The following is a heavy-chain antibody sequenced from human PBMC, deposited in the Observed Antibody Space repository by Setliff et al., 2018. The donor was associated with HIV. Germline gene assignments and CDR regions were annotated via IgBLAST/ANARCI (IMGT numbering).Heavy chain of an antibody. V-gene: IGHV1-2*02. Sequence: ASVKVSCKASGYTFTGNSDYYLHWVRQAPGQGPEWMGWINPYSGGTLYAQKFHGRVTMTRDTSITTAYMELSSLRSEDTAVYYCARGEKRFLEWLPLDYYYYYYMDVWGKGITVTVSS. CDR1: GYTFTGNSDYY. J-gene: IGHJ6*03. D-gene: IGHD3-3*01. CDR2: INPYSGGT. CDR3: ARGEKRFLEWLPLDYYYYYYMDV.